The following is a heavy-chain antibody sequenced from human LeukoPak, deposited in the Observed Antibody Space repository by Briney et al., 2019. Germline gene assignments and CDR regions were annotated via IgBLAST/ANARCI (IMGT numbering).Heavy chain of an antibody. CDR1: GYSFINNG. CDR2: ISPYNGNT. D-gene: IGHD3-22*01. CDR3: ARGSGFYDSSGYYYFEH. V-gene: IGHV1-18*01. J-gene: IGHJ4*02. Sequence: ASVKVPCKASGYSFINNGINWVRQAPGQGLEWVGWISPYNGNTNFAQKLQGRVTMTTDTSTSTAYLELRSLRSDDTAVYYCARGSGFYDSSGYYYFEHWGQGTLVTVSS.